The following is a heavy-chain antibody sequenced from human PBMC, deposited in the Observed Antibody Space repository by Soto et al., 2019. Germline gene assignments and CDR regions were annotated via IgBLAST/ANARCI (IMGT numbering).Heavy chain of an antibody. CDR2: ISGGGGST. J-gene: IGHJ4*02. CDR1: GFTFSSYA. V-gene: IGHV3-23*01. Sequence: EVQLLESGGGLVQPGGSLRLSCAASGFTFSSYAMSWVRQAPGKGLEWVSAISGGGGSTYYADSVKGRFTISRDNSNNTLYRQMNSLRAEDSAVYYCAREVGATKGHFEYWGQGTLVTVSS. D-gene: IGHD1-26*01. CDR3: AREVGATKGHFEY.